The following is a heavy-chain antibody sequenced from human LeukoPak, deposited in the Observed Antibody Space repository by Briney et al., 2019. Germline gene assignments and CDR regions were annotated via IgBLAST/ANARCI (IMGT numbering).Heavy chain of an antibody. D-gene: IGHD4-17*01. CDR1: GFTFSSYA. V-gene: IGHV3-23*01. Sequence: GGSLRLSCAASGFTFSSYAMSWVRQAPGKGLEWVSTIRGSGGSTYYADSVKGRFTISRDSSKNTLYLQMNSLRVEDTAVYFCAKGPTTIDAFDIWGQGTMVTVSS. CDR2: IRGSGGST. CDR3: AKGPTTIDAFDI. J-gene: IGHJ3*02.